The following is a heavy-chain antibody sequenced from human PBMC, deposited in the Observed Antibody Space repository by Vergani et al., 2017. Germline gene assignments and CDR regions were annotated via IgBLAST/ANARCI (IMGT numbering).Heavy chain of an antibody. J-gene: IGHJ4*02. CDR2: ISGSGGST. D-gene: IGHD1-26*01. CDR1: GFTFSSYA. Sequence: EVQLLESGGGLVQPGGSLRLSCAASGFTFSSYAMSWVRQAPGKGLEWVSAISGSGGSTYYADSVKGRFTISRDNSKNTLYLQMNSLRAEDTAVYYCAKDGVLELLRAYYFDYWGQGTLVTVSS. V-gene: IGHV3-23*01. CDR3: AKDGVLELLRAYYFDY.